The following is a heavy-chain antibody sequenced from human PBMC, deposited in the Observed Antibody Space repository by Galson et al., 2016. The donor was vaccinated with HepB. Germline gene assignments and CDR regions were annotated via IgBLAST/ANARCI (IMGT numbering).Heavy chain of an antibody. D-gene: IGHD2-8*01. CDR3: ATVGGSTYGLRSDAFDI. V-gene: IGHV3-23*01. J-gene: IGHJ3*02. CDR2: SSYSGNT. Sequence: SLRLSCAASGFTLRTYAMSWVRQAPGKGQEWVSTSSYSGNTYYGDSVKGRFTVSRDTSRNTLYLQMNSLRAEDTAVYYCATVGGSTYGLRSDAFDIWGQGTVVTVSS. CDR1: GFTLRTYA.